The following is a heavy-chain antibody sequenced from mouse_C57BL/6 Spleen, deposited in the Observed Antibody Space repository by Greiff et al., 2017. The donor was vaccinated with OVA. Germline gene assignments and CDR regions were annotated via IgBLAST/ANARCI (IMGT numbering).Heavy chain of an antibody. CDR1: GYTFTSYG. CDR3: ATPLYDYDGAWFAY. V-gene: IGHV1-81*01. Sequence: VQLKESGAELARPGASVKLSCKASGYTFTSYGISWVKQRTGQGLEWIGEIYPRSGNTYYNEKFKGKATLTADKSSSTAYMELRSLTSEDSAVYFCATPLYDYDGAWFAYWGQGTLVTVSA. D-gene: IGHD2-4*01. CDR2: IYPRSGNT. J-gene: IGHJ3*01.